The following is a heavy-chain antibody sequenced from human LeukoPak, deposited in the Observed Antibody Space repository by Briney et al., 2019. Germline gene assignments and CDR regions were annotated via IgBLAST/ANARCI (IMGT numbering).Heavy chain of an antibody. Sequence: ASVKVSCKVSGYTLTELSMHWVRQAPGKGLEWMGGFDPEDGETIYAQKFQGRVTMTEDTSTDTAYMELRSLRSDDTAVYYCARDPIVGAKGAPDYWGQGTLVTVSS. CDR3: ARDPIVGAKGAPDY. CDR2: FDPEDGET. J-gene: IGHJ4*02. D-gene: IGHD1-26*01. V-gene: IGHV1-24*01. CDR1: GYTLTELS.